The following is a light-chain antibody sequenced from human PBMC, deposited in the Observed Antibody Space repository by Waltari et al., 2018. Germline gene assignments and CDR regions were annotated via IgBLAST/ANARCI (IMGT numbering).Light chain of an antibody. CDR1: STDVGLSNL. V-gene: IGLV2-23*02. J-gene: IGLJ3*02. CDR3: CSYVGRNIWV. CDR2: EVI. Sequence: QSALTQPAPVPRSPGPSITISCTGPSTDVGLSNLVSWYHQHPDKTPKLLVYEVIDRPSGVSNRVAGSKSRNTASLTFSGLQAEDEADYYCCSYVGRNIWVFGGGTKVTVL.